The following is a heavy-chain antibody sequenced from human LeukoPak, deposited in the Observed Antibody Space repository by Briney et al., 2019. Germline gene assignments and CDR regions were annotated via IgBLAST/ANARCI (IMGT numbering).Heavy chain of an antibody. CDR3: ARSHSGYDYSYYGMDV. CDR2: FDPEDGET. D-gene: IGHD5-12*01. Sequence: GASVKVSCKVSGYTLTELSMHWVRQAPGKGLEWMGGFDPEDGETIYAQKFQGRVTMTEDTSTDTAYMELSSLRTEDTAVYYCARSHSGYDYSYYGMDVWGQGTTVTVSS. J-gene: IGHJ6*02. V-gene: IGHV1-24*01. CDR1: GYTLTELS.